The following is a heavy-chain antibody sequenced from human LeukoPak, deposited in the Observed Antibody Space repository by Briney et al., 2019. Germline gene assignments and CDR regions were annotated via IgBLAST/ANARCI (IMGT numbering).Heavy chain of an antibody. D-gene: IGHD2-8*01. J-gene: IGHJ3*02. CDR3: ARDPGYCFNGVCPDDAFDI. CDR1: GFTFSSYG. V-gene: IGHV3-33*01. Sequence: GRSLRLSCAASGFTFSSYGMHWVRQAPGKWLEWVALIWYDGSNKYYADSVKGRLTISRDNSTNTLYLQMNRLRAEDTAVYYCARDPGYCFNGVCPDDAFDIWGQGTMVTVSS. CDR2: IWYDGSNK.